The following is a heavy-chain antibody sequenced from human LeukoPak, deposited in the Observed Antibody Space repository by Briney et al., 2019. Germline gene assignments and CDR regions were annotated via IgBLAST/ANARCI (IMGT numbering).Heavy chain of an antibody. J-gene: IGHJ6*02. CDR1: GFTFSSYW. CDR3: ARPFTSCYTDYSCGMDV. CDR2: INSDGSST. V-gene: IGHV3-74*01. D-gene: IGHD2-2*01. Sequence: GGSLRLSSAASGFTFSSYWMHWVRQAPGTGLVWVSRINSDGSSTSYADSVKGRFTISRDNAKNTPYLQMNSLRAEDTAVYYCARPFTSCYTDYSCGMDVWGQGTTVTASS.